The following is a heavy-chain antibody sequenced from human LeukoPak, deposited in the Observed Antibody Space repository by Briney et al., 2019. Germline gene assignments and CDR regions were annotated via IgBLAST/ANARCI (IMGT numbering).Heavy chain of an antibody. CDR1: GLTFSNAW. J-gene: IGHJ4*02. CDR2: IKSRADGGTA. V-gene: IGHV3-15*01. Sequence: GGSLRLSCVASGLTFSNAWMSWVRQAPGRGLEWVGRIKSRADGGTAEYAAPVQGRFTISRDDSRNTLSLQMNSLKTEDTAVYYCTTQTPYWGQGTLVTVSS. CDR3: TTQTPY.